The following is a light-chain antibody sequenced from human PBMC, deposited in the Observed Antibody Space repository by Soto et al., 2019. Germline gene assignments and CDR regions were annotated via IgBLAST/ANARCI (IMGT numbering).Light chain of an antibody. J-gene: IGKJ5*01. CDR3: HQRSNWPAP. CDR1: QSVSRY. Sequence: EIVLTRSPATLSLSPVQISTLSCMPSQSVSRYLGWYQQKPGQAPRLLIYDASNRATGIPARFSGSGSGTDFTLTTSSLEPEDFAVYYCHQRSNWPAPFGQGPNWRL. CDR2: DAS. V-gene: IGKV3-11*01.